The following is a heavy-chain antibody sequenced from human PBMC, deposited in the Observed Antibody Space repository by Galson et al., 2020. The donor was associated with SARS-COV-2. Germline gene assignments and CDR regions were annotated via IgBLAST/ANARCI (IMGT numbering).Heavy chain of an antibody. D-gene: IGHD2-21*02. V-gene: IGHV3-23*01. CDR3: ATPLDRSAGTAEDH. CDR1: GVPFSAYA. CDR2: ISGSGTVT. Sequence: GESLKISCAASGVPFSAYAMTWVRQAPGKGLQWVSVISGSGTVTYYSDSVKGRFTISRDNSKNTLYLQMNRLTVDDTAVYYCATPLDRSAGTAEDHWGPGTLVTVS. J-gene: IGHJ4*02.